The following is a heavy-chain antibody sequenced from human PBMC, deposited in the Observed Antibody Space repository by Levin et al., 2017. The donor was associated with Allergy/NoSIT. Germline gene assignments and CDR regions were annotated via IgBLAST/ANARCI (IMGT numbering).Heavy chain of an antibody. D-gene: IGHD6-13*01. CDR3: ATDLAAAGMISSY. CDR2: FDLEDGET. CDR1: GYTLTELS. J-gene: IGHJ4*02. V-gene: IGHV1-24*01. Sequence: ASVKVSCKVSGYTLTELSMHWVRQAPGKGLEWMGGFDLEDGETIYAQKFQGRVTMTEDTSTDTAYMELSSLRSEDTAVYYCATDLAAAGMISSYWGQGTLVTVSS.